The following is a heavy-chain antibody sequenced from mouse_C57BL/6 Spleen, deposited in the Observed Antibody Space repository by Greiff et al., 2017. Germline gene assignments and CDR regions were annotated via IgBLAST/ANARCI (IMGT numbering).Heavy chain of an antibody. J-gene: IGHJ1*03. V-gene: IGHV2-3*01. CDR2: IWGDGST. CDR1: GFSLTSYG. Sequence: VQLQESGPGLVAPSQSLSITCTVSGFSLTSYGVSWVRQPPGKGLEWLGVIWGDGSTNYHSALIPRLSISKDNSKSQVFLKLNSLPTDDAATYYCAKRVATEWYFDVWGTGTTVTVSS. CDR3: AKRVATEWYFDV. D-gene: IGHD1-1*02.